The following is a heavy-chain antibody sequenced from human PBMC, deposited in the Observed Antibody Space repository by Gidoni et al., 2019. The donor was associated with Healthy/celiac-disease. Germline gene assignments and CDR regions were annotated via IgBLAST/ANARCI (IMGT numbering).Heavy chain of an antibody. Sequence: LQLQESGPGLVKPSATLSLTCTVPGGSIRSSSYYWGWLRPPPGKGLEWSGGIYYSGSTYYNPSLKSRVTISVDTSKNQFSLKLSSVTAADTAVYYCARLGDYGVTWFDPWGQGTLVTVSS. CDR1: GGSIRSSSYY. D-gene: IGHD4-17*01. CDR3: ARLGDYGVTWFDP. J-gene: IGHJ5*02. V-gene: IGHV4-39*01. CDR2: IYYSGST.